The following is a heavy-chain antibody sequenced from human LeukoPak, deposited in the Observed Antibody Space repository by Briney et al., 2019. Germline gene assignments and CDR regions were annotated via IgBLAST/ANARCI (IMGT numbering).Heavy chain of an antibody. CDR2: ITYDGSNK. D-gene: IGHD6-19*01. J-gene: IGHJ4*02. CDR1: GFTFSSSA. Sequence: GGSLRLSCAASGFTFSSSAMSWVRQAPGKGLEWVAVITYDGSNKYYADSVKGRFTISRDNSKNTLYLQMNSLRAEDTAVYYCAKAGTLGSSGWASDYWGQGTLVTVSS. CDR3: AKAGTLGSSGWASDY. V-gene: IGHV3-30*18.